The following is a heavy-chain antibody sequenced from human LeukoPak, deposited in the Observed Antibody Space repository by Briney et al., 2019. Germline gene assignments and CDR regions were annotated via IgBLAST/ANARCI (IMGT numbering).Heavy chain of an antibody. V-gene: IGHV3-64*05. D-gene: IGHD2-15*01. Sequence: GGSLRLSCSASGFSFSNSAMHWVRQAPGKGLEYVAAISNNGFGTYYPDSVRGRFTISRDNSKNMLYVQMSSLRAEDTAVYFCVSDGPGRYDFWGQGTLVTVSS. J-gene: IGHJ4*02. CDR2: ISNNGFGT. CDR1: GFSFSNSA. CDR3: VSDGPGRYDF.